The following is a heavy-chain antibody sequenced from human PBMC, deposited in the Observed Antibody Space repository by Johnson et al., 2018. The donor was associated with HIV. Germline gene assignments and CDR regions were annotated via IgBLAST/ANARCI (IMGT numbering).Heavy chain of an antibody. CDR3: ARPIARGASDI. CDR1: GFTFSSYW. V-gene: IGHV3-7*05. CDR2: IKQDGSEK. J-gene: IGHJ3*02. D-gene: IGHD3-10*01. Sequence: EKLVESGGGVVQPGRSLGLSCAASGFTFSSYWMSWVRQAPGKGLEWVANIKQDGSEKYHVDSVRGRFTISRDNAKNSLYLQMDSLRAEDTAIYYCARPIARGASDIWGQGTMVTVSS.